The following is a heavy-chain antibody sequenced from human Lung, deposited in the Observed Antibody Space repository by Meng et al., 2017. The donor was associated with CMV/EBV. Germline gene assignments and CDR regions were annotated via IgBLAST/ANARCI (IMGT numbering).Heavy chain of an antibody. CDR2: IKNDGGNDEN. J-gene: IGHJ6*02. V-gene: IGHV3-30*02. Sequence: GESLKISCAASGFSFAAYNIHWVRQAPGKGLEWVTIIKNDGGNDENYYADSVMGRFTISGDISKNTVYLQMNSLKPEDTAVYYCAKDFKGHFTMDVWGQGTTVXVS. CDR3: AKDFKGHFTMDV. CDR1: GFSFAAYN.